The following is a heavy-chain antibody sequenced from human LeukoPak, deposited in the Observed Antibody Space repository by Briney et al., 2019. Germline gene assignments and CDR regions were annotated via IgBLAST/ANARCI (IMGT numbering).Heavy chain of an antibody. J-gene: IGHJ5*02. CDR1: GFTFRFYG. D-gene: IGHD6-19*01. CDR3: ARDRGYSSGWYGSGPSGWFDP. V-gene: IGHV3-30*12. CDR2: ISYDGSNK. Sequence: TGGSLRLSCSASGFTFRFYGMHGVGQAPARGLAGVAVISYDGSNKYYAHSVKGRFTISRDNSKNTLYLQMTSLRAEDTAVYYCARDRGYSSGWYGSGPSGWFDPWGQGTLVTVSS.